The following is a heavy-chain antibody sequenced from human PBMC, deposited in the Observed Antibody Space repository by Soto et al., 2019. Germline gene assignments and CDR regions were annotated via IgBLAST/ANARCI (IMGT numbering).Heavy chain of an antibody. D-gene: IGHD6-19*01. V-gene: IGHV5-51*01. J-gene: IGHJ4*02. CDR3: ERLGVAATFDY. Sequence: GESLKISCKGSGYSFTSYWIGCVRQIPGKVLEWMGIIYPGDSDTRYSPSFQGQVTISADKSISTAYLQWSSLKASDTAMYYSERLGVAATFDYWGQGNPVTASS. CDR1: GYSFTSYW. CDR2: IYPGDSDT.